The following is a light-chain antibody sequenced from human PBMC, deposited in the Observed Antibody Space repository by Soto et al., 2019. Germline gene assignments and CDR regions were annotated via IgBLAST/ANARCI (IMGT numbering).Light chain of an antibody. CDR2: AAS. CDR3: LQDYTYPYT. Sequence: AIQMTQSPSSLSAFVGDRVTITCRASQGIRNDLGWYQQKPGKAPNLLIYAASTLESGVPVRFSGSGSGTHFTLTFSSLHPEDIATYYCLQDYTYPYTFGQGTKLEIK. J-gene: IGKJ2*01. V-gene: IGKV1-6*02. CDR1: QGIRND.